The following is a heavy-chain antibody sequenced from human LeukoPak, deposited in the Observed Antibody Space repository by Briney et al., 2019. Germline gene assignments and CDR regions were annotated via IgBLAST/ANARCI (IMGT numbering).Heavy chain of an antibody. V-gene: IGHV3-7*01. D-gene: IGHD4-23*01. CDR2: IKQDGSAK. J-gene: IGHJ4*02. Sequence: GGSLRLSCAASGFTFSSYWMSWVRQAPGKGLEWVANIKQDGSAKYYVDSVKGRFTISRDNAKSSLYLQMNNLRAEDTAVYYCASQNDYGGNCFFEYWGQGTLVTVSS. CDR1: GFTFSSYW. CDR3: ASQNDYGGNCFFEY.